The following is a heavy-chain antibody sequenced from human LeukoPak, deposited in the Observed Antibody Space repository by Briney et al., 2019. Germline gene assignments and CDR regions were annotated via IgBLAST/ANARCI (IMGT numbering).Heavy chain of an antibody. V-gene: IGHV4-4*07. Sequence: SETLSLTCTDSGVSISNHYWDRIRQPPGKGLECIGRFYTSWSTSYNPSLKGRVTMSQGTSKNQFALKQRSVTAADRAAYYCARDGWSRDGFDYWGQGTLVTVSS. J-gene: IGHJ4*02. CDR3: ARDGWSRDGFDY. D-gene: IGHD6-19*01. CDR2: FYTSWST. CDR1: GVSISNHY.